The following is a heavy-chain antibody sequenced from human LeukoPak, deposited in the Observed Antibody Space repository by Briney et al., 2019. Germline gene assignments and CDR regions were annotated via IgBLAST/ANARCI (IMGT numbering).Heavy chain of an antibody. D-gene: IGHD4-17*01. CDR2: FYSGGST. CDR1: GGSISSYY. V-gene: IGHV4-4*07. Sequence: SETLSLTCTVSGGSISSYYWSWIRQPAGKGLEWIGRFYSGGSTDYNPSLKSRVTMSVDTSKNQFSLKLSSVTAADTAVYYCARGVNDYVYYWGQGTLVTVSS. CDR3: ARGVNDYVYY. J-gene: IGHJ4*02.